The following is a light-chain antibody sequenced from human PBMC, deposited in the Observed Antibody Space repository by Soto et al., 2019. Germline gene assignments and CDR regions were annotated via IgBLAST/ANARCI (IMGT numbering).Light chain of an antibody. J-gene: IGKJ4*01. V-gene: IGKV3-15*01. CDR3: QRFNRWPLA. Sequence: EIVLTQSPAALSVSPGERATLSCWASQSVGTTLNGYQQKPGQAPRLLIYDTYIRATGIPARFSGSGSGTEFTLTIASLQSEDFGVYYCQRFNRWPLAFGGGTKVEI. CDR2: DTY. CDR1: QSVGTT.